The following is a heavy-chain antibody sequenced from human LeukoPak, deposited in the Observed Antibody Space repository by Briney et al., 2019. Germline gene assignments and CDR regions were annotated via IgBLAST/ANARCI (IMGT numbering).Heavy chain of an antibody. V-gene: IGHV4-30-4*01. Sequence: PSETLSLTCTVSGVSISGNDQFWSWMRQPPGKGLEWIRYIDYSGTTYYNPSLKGRVNMSRDTSKNQFSLSLNSVTAADTAFYYCGGGLGYCSSTRCPPDSWGQGTLVTVSS. CDR3: GGGLGYCSSTRCPPDS. D-gene: IGHD2-2*01. J-gene: IGHJ5*01. CDR2: IDYSGTT. CDR1: GVSISGNDQF.